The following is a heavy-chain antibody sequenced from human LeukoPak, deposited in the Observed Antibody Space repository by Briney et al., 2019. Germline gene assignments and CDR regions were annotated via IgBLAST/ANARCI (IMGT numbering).Heavy chain of an antibody. CDR3: ARDRGWDSNYHYYYMDV. Sequence: QTSETLSLTCTVSGDSINSYYWSWIRQPAGKGLEWIGRMYTSGSTNNNPSLKSRVTMSVDTSKNQFSLKLSSVTAADTAVYYCARDRGWDSNYHYYYMDVWGKGTTVTVSS. CDR2: MYTSGST. J-gene: IGHJ6*03. D-gene: IGHD6-19*01. CDR1: GDSINSYY. V-gene: IGHV4-4*07.